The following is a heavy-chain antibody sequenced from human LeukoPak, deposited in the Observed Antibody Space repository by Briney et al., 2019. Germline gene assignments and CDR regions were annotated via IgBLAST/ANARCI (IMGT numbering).Heavy chain of an antibody. V-gene: IGHV4-4*07. CDR1: GVPIGSSY. D-gene: IGHD1-26*01. CDR2: LFSSETT. Sequence: PSETLSLTCTVSGVPIGSSYWSWIRQSAGKGLEWIGRLFSSETTNINPSVKSRATMSVDRSKNQFFLNLTSVTAADTAVYFCVREVYHSYYRGMDVWGQGTTVIVSS. CDR3: VREVYHSYYRGMDV. J-gene: IGHJ6*02.